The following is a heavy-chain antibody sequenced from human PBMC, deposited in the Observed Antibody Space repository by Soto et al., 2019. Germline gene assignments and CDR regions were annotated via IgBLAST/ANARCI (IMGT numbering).Heavy chain of an antibody. CDR1: GFTFSSYG. Sequence: GGSLRLSCAASGFTFSSYGMHWVRQAPGKGLEWVAVISYDGSNKYYADSVKGRFTISRDNSKNTLYLQMNSLRAEDTAVYYCAKDLSRRIAAPPLDYYGMDVWSQGTTVTVSS. V-gene: IGHV3-30*18. J-gene: IGHJ6*02. D-gene: IGHD6-6*01. CDR2: ISYDGSNK. CDR3: AKDLSRRIAAPPLDYYGMDV.